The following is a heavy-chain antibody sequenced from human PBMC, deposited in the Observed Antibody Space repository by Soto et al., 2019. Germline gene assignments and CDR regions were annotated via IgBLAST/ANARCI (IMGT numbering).Heavy chain of an antibody. CDR3: AKDLMRGAPNWFDP. V-gene: IGHV3-30*18. J-gene: IGHJ5*02. CDR1: GFTFSSDG. D-gene: IGHD2-8*01. CDR2: ISYDGSNK. Sequence: GGSLRLSWAASGFTFSSDGMHWVRQAPGKGLEWVAVISYDGSNKYYADSVKGRFTISRDNSKNTLYLQMNSLRAEDTAVYYCAKDLMRGAPNWFDPWGQGTLVTVSS.